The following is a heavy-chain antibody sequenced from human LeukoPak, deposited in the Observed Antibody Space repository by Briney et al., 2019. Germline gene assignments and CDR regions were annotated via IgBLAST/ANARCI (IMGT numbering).Heavy chain of an antibody. CDR2: IWYDGSNK. V-gene: IGHV3-33*06. Sequence: GGSLRLSCAASGFTFSSYGMHWLRQAPGKGLEWVAVIWYDGSNKYYADSVKGRFTISRDNSKNTLYLQMNSLRAEDTAVYYCAKENDFWSGKGIDYWGQGTLVTVSS. CDR1: GFTFSSYG. D-gene: IGHD3-3*01. CDR3: AKENDFWSGKGIDY. J-gene: IGHJ4*02.